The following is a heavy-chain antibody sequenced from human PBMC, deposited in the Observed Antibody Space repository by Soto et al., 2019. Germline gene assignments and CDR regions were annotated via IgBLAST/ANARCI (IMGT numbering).Heavy chain of an antibody. CDR3: AKDGRGVVRARYCHFDY. CDR2: ISGSGGVT. J-gene: IGHJ4*02. D-gene: IGHD3-10*01. CDR1: GFPFSSFA. Sequence: EVQLVESGGGLVQPGGSLRLSCTASGFPFSSFAMSWVRQAPGKGLEWVSLISGSGGVTYYADSVKGRFTILRDNPKKSVYLQMKSQRAEHTAAYYGAKDGRGVVRARYCHFDYWGQGTLVTVSS. V-gene: IGHV3-23*04.